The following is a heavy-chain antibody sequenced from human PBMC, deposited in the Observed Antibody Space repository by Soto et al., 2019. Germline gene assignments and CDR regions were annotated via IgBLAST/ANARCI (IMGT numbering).Heavy chain of an antibody. CDR2: ITWNSGGT. V-gene: IGHV3-20*04. CDR3: ARDGGVAVAVDAFDL. D-gene: IGHD6-19*01. Sequence: EVELVESGGGVVRPGGSLRLSCAASGFRFDDFGMSWVRQAPGKGLWWVSGITWNSGGTGYADSVKGRFRISRDNAKNSLYLQMDSLRAEDTAFYYCARDGGVAVAVDAFDLWGQGTMVTVSS. CDR1: GFRFDDFG. J-gene: IGHJ3*01.